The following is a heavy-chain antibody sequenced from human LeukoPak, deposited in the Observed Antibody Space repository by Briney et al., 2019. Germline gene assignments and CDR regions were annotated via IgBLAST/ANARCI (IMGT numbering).Heavy chain of an antibody. J-gene: IGHJ6*03. CDR2: IYYSGST. CDR1: GGSISSSSYY. V-gene: IGHV4-39*01. Sequence: SETLSLTCTVSGGSISSSSYYWGWIRQPPGKGLEWIGSIYYSGSTYYNPSLKSRVTISVDTSKNQFSLKLSSVTAADTAVYYCARHPNYYYYYMDVWGKGTTVTISS. CDR3: ARHPNYYYYYMDV.